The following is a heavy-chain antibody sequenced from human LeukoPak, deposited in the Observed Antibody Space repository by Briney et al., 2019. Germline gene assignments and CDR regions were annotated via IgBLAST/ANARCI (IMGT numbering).Heavy chain of an antibody. CDR3: AKDAIGGGWPYYFDY. D-gene: IGHD3-16*01. J-gene: IGHJ4*02. CDR1: GFTFSSYG. V-gene: IGHV3-30*02. Sequence: GGSLRLSCAASGFTFSSYGTHWVRQAPGKGLEWVAFIRYDGSNKYYADSVKGRFTISRDNSKTTLYLQMNSLRAEDTAVYYCAKDAIGGGWPYYFDYWGQGTLVTVSS. CDR2: IRYDGSNK.